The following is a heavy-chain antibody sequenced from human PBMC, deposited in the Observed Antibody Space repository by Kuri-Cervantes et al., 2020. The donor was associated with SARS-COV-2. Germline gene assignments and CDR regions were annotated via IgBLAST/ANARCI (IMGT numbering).Heavy chain of an antibody. CDR1: GFTFADYA. D-gene: IGHD5-18*01. J-gene: IGHJ4*02. V-gene: IGHV3-23*01. CDR2: IGASGGSA. CDR3: ATGHSFGYPPYDY. Sequence: GGSLRLSCAASGFTFADYAMSWVRQAPGKGLEWVSSIGASGGSANYADSVKGRLTVSRDNSKNTLYLQINSLRAEDTAVYYCATGHSFGYPPYDYWGQGTLVTVSS.